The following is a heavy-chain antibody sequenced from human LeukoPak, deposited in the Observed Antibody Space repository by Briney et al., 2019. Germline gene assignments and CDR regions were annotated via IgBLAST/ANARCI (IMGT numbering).Heavy chain of an antibody. CDR2: IYTSGST. CDR3: ARGAYHYGSGSYYFDY. V-gene: IGHV4-4*07. Sequence: SETLSLTCTVSGVSISSYYWSWIRQPAGKGLEWIGRIYTSGSTNHDPSLKSRVTMSVDKSKNQLSLKLSSVTAADTAMYYCARGAYHYGSGSYYFDYWGQGTLVTVSS. CDR1: GVSISSYY. J-gene: IGHJ4*02. D-gene: IGHD3-10*01.